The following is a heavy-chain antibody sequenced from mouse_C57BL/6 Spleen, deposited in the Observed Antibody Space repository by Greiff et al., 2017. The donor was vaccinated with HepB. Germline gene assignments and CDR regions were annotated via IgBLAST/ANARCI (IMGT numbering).Heavy chain of an antibody. Sequence: QVQLQQPGAELVRPGTSVKLSCKASGYTFTSYWMHWVKQRPGQGLEWIGVIDPSDSYTNYNQKFKGKATLTVDTSSSTAYMQLSSLTSEDSAVYYCARRGLDGSSPLYAMDYWGQGTSVTVSS. D-gene: IGHD1-1*01. J-gene: IGHJ4*01. CDR3: ARRGLDGSSPLYAMDY. V-gene: IGHV1-59*01. CDR1: GYTFTSYW. CDR2: IDPSDSYT.